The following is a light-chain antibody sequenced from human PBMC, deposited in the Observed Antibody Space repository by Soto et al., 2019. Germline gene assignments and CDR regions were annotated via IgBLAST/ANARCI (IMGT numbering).Light chain of an antibody. CDR3: QQDDNWAPWT. J-gene: IGKJ1*01. CDR2: GAS. Sequence: EIVMTQSPATLSVSPGERATLSCRASQSVSNHLAWYQQKPGQAPRLLIYGASTSDTGIPARFSGSGSGTDFSLTISSLQSEDFAVYYCQQDDNWAPWTFGQGTKVEIK. CDR1: QSVSNH. V-gene: IGKV3-15*01.